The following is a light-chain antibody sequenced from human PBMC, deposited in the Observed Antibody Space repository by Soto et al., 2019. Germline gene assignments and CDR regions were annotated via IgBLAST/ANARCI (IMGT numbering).Light chain of an antibody. CDR2: EVS. CDR1: SSDVGGYNY. CDR3: SSYAGSNKVV. Sequence: QSALTQPPSASGSPGQSVTISFTGTSSDVGGYNYVSWYQQHPGKAPKLMIYEVSKRPLGVPDRFSGSKSGNKASLTVSVLQSEDEADDYCSSYAGSNKVVFGGGTKLTVL. J-gene: IGLJ2*01. V-gene: IGLV2-8*01.